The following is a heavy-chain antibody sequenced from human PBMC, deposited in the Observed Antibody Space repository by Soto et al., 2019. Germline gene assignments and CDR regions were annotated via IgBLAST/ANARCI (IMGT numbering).Heavy chain of an antibody. V-gene: IGHV3-21*01. J-gene: IGHJ5*02. Sequence: PGGSLRLSCAASGFTFSSYSMNWVRQAPGKGLEWVSSISSSSSYIYYADSVKGRFTISRDNAKSSLYLQMNSLRAEDTAVYYCLFDYGSGTPPGGFDPWAQRTLVTGSS. CDR1: GFTFSSYS. CDR2: ISSSSSYI. D-gene: IGHD3-10*01. CDR3: LFDYGSGTPPGGFDP.